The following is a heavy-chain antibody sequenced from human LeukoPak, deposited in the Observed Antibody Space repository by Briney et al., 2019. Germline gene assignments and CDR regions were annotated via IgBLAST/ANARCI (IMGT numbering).Heavy chain of an antibody. V-gene: IGHV4-59*01. D-gene: IGHD5-24*01. CDR3: AIGDGPTTVDY. J-gene: IGHJ4*02. Sequence: SETLSLTCTVSGGSISSYYWSWIRQPPGKGLEWIGYIYYSGSTNYNPSLKSRVTISVDTSKNQFSLKLSSVTAADTAVYYCAIGDGPTTVDYWGQGTLVTVSS. CDR1: GGSISSYY. CDR2: IYYSGST.